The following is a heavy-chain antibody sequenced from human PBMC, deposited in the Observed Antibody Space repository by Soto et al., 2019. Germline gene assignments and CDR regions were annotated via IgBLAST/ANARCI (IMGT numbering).Heavy chain of an antibody. D-gene: IGHD6-19*01. CDR1: GFTFSSYA. Sequence: GGSLRLSCAASGFTFSSYAMSWVRQAPGKGLEWVSAISGSGGSTYYADSVKGRFTISRDNSKNTLYLQMNSLRAEDTAVYYCAKDNARAVAGTPDYFQHWGQGTLVTVSS. V-gene: IGHV3-23*01. CDR3: AKDNARAVAGTPDYFQH. J-gene: IGHJ1*01. CDR2: ISGSGGST.